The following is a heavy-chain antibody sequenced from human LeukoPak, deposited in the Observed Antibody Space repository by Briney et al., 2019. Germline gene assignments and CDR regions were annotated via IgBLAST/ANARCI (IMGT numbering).Heavy chain of an antibody. CDR1: GYTFTSYH. D-gene: IGHD3-16*01. J-gene: IGHJ4*02. CDR2: INPSGGTT. Sequence: ASVKVSCKASGYTFTSYHMHWVRQAPGQGLEWMGIINPSGGTTNYAQKFRGRVTMTRDMSTSTAYMELSSLRSEDTAVYYCARDNDSRDPPHFDYWGQGTLVTVSS. V-gene: IGHV1-46*01. CDR3: ARDNDSRDPPHFDY.